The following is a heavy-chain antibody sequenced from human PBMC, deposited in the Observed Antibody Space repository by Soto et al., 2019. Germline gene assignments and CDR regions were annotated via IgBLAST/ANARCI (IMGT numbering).Heavy chain of an antibody. D-gene: IGHD1-26*01. CDR3: AKKPPISIQGWAFGMDV. V-gene: IGHV3-53*02. CDR2: TFTGGST. CDR1: GFSVTTNY. Sequence: EVQLVETGGGLIQPGGSLRLSCLASGFSVTTNYIIWVRQPPGKGLEWVSTTFTGGSTHYADSVKGRFSISRDNSKNTVYLQLNNLRVEDTAVYYCAKKPPISIQGWAFGMDVWCQGTTVSVSS. J-gene: IGHJ6*02.